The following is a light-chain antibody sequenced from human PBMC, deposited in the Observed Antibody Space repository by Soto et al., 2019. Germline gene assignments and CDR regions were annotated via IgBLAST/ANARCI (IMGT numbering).Light chain of an antibody. CDR1: SRDIGGYNY. CDR2: DVI. Sequence: QSALTQPASVSGSPGQSITISCTGTSRDIGGYNYVSWYQQHPGKAPKLMIYDVIDPPSGVSNRFSGSKSGNTASLTISGLRAEDEADYYCSSYTTSNTLLFGGGTKLTVL. CDR3: SSYTTSNTLL. V-gene: IGLV2-14*01. J-gene: IGLJ2*01.